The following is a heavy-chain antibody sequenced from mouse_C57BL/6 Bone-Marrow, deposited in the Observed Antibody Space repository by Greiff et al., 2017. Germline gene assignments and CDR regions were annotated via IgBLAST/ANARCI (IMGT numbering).Heavy chain of an antibody. Sequence: VQLQQSGAELARPGASVKLSCKASGYTFTSYGISWVKQRTGQGLEWIGEIYPRSGNTYYNEKFKGKATLTADKSSRTAYMELRSLTSEDSAVYFCARSYYGNYPMDYWGQGTSVTVSA. CDR2: IYPRSGNT. CDR3: ARSYYGNYPMDY. D-gene: IGHD2-1*01. CDR1: GYTFTSYG. J-gene: IGHJ4*01. V-gene: IGHV1-81*01.